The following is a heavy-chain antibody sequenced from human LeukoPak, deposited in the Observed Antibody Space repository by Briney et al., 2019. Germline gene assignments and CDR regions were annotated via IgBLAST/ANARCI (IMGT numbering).Heavy chain of an antibody. J-gene: IGHJ6*02. Sequence: GGSLRLSCAASGFTFSGSAMHWVRQASGKGLEWVGRIRSKANSYATAYAASVKGRFTISRDDSRNMAYLQMNSLKTEDTAVYYCTRHDYCRSTSCCEYYYYGMDVWGQGTTVTVSS. CDR2: IRSKANSYAT. CDR3: TRHDYCRSTSCCEYYYYGMDV. D-gene: IGHD2-2*01. CDR1: GFTFSGSA. V-gene: IGHV3-73*01.